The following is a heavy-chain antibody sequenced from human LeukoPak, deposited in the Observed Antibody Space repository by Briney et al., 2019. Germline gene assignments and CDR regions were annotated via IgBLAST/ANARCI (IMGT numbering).Heavy chain of an antibody. CDR2: INDSGRS. J-gene: IGHJ4*02. Sequence: SETLSLTCGVYGGSFSGYYWSWIRQPPGKGLEWIGEINDSGRSNYKSSLKSRVTISEDTSKNQFSLKLSSVTAADTAVYYCASIRGYSFFTVGYWGQGTLVTVSS. D-gene: IGHD5-18*01. CDR1: GGSFSGYY. V-gene: IGHV4-34*01. CDR3: ASIRGYSFFTVGY.